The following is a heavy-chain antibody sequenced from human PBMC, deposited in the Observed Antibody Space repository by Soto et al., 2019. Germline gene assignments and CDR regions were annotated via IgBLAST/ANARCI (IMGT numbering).Heavy chain of an antibody. J-gene: IGHJ4*02. V-gene: IGHV4-39*01. Sequence: SETLSLTCTVSGGSISSSSYYWGWIRQPPGKGLEWIGSIYYSGGTYYNPSLKSRVTISVDTSKNQFSLKLSSVTAADTAVYYCATLTSYIIPYTIAAAGPDYWGQGTLVTVSS. D-gene: IGHD6-13*01. CDR2: IYYSGGT. CDR1: GGSISSSSYY. CDR3: ATLTSYIIPYTIAAAGPDY.